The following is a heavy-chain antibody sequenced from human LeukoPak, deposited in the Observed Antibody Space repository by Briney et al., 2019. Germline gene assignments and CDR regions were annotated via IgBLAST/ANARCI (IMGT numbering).Heavy chain of an antibody. CDR1: GGSFFGSH. CDR2: INHSGRT. V-gene: IGHV4-34*01. J-gene: IGHJ4*02. Sequence: SETLSLTCAVSGGSFFGSHWNWIRQSPEKGLEWIGEINHSGRTNYNPSLKSRVTISVDTSKSQFFLKLTSVTAADTAVYYCARDPTTVVTLQYYFNFWGQGPLVTVSA. D-gene: IGHD4-23*01. CDR3: ARDPTTVVTLQYYFNF.